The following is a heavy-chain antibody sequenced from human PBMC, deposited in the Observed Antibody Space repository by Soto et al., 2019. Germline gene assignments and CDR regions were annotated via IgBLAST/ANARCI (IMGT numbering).Heavy chain of an antibody. Sequence: QAQLVESGGGVVQPGRSLSLSCTTSGFTFGSYGMHWVRQAPGKGLEWMAIIWFDGSNKYYTDSVKGRFTISRDNSKNTLYLHMNSLRVEDTAVYYCVREEGVVARAFDFWGQGTLVTVSS. J-gene: IGHJ4*02. CDR2: IWFDGSNK. D-gene: IGHD2-15*01. CDR3: VREEGVVARAFDF. CDR1: GFTFGSYG. V-gene: IGHV3-33*01.